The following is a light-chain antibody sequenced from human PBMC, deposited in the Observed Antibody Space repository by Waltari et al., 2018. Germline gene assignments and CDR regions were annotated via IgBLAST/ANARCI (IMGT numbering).Light chain of an antibody. Sequence: QSALTQPASVSGSPGQSITISCTGSSSDVGGDDSVSWYEDHPGQAPKAIIYDVNKRPSGVSDRFSGSESGNTASQTISGLQAEDEATFYCSSQSTKNGVIFGGGTKVTVL. CDR1: SSDVGGDDS. V-gene: IGLV2-14*03. J-gene: IGLJ2*01. CDR2: DVN. CDR3: SSQSTKNGVI.